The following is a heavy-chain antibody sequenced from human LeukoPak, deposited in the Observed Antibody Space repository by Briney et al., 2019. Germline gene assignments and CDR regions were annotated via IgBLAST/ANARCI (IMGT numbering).Heavy chain of an antibody. D-gene: IGHD2-2*01. V-gene: IGHV4-34*01. J-gene: IGHJ4*02. CDR3: ARGVVVVPAATFDY. CDR1: GGSFSGYY. Sequence: SEILSLTCAVYGGSFSGYYWSWIRQPPGKGLEWIGEINHSGSTNYNPSLKSRVTISVDTSKNQFSLKLSSVTAADTAVYYCARGVVVVPAATFDYWGQGTLVTVSS. CDR2: INHSGST.